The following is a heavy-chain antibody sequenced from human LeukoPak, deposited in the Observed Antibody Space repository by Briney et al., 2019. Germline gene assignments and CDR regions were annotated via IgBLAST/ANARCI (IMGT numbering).Heavy chain of an antibody. CDR2: IIPIFVTA. D-gene: IGHD3-3*01. Sequence: GASVKVSCKASGGTFSSYAISWVRQAPGQGREWMGGIIPIFVTANYAQKFQGRVTITTDESTSTAYMELSSLRSEDTAVYYCARCKSYDFWGGYYRAFDIWGQGTMVTVSS. J-gene: IGHJ3*02. V-gene: IGHV1-69*05. CDR3: ARCKSYDFWGGYYRAFDI. CDR1: GGTFSSYA.